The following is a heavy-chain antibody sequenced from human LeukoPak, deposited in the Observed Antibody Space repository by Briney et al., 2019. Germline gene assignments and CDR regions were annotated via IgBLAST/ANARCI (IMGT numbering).Heavy chain of an antibody. Sequence: ASVKVSCKASGYTFTGYYIHWVRQAPGQGLASMGWINPNSGGTNYAQKFQGRVTMTRDTSISTAYMELSTLRSDDTAVYYCAKNYQLLSYNCFDPWGQGTLVTVSS. V-gene: IGHV1-2*02. CDR3: AKNYQLLSYNCFDP. CDR2: INPNSGGT. J-gene: IGHJ5*02. CDR1: GYTFTGYY. D-gene: IGHD2-2*01.